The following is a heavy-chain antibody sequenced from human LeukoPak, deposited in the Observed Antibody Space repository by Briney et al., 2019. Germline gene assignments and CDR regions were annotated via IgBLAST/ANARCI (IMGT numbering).Heavy chain of an antibody. D-gene: IGHD6-19*01. CDR1: GFTVSTNF. CDR3: ATWPGGWYGEDS. CDR2: IYGGGST. Sequence: GGSLRLSCAASGFTVSTNFMDWVRQAPGKGLEWVSVIYGGGSTYYADSVKGRFTISRDTSKNTLYLQMNSLRAEDTAVYYCATWPGGWYGEDSWGQGTLVTVSS. V-gene: IGHV3-53*01. J-gene: IGHJ4*02.